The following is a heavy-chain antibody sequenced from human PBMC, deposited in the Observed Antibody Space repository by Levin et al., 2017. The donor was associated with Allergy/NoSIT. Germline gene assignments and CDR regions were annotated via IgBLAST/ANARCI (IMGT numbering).Heavy chain of an antibody. CDR2: IYYSGST. CDR1: GGSISGSY. V-gene: IGHV4-59*08. CDR3: ARLGYSRGRAYWYFDL. J-gene: IGHJ2*01. D-gene: IGHD3-10*01. Sequence: SQTLSLTCTVSGGSISGSYWSWIRQPPGRGLEWIAYIYYSGSTNYNPSLKSRVTLSVDTSKNQFSLKLSSVTAADTAEYYCARLGYSRGRAYWYFDLWGRGTLVTVSS.